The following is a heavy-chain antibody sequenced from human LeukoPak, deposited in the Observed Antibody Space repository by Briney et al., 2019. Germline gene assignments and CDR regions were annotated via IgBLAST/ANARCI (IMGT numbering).Heavy chain of an antibody. J-gene: IGHJ4*02. D-gene: IGHD2-21*02. CDR3: ARDKSYWRGGDWPAFDY. Sequence: KSGGSLRLSCPASGFTFSSYSMNWVRQAPGKGLEWVSSISSSSSYIYYADSVKGRFTISRDNAKNSLYLQMNSLRAEDTAVYYCARDKSYWRGGDWPAFDYWGQGTLVTVSS. V-gene: IGHV3-21*01. CDR2: ISSSSSYI. CDR1: GFTFSSYS.